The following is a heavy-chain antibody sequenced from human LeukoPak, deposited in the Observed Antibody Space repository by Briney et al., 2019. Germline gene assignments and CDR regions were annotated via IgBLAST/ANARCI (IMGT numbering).Heavy chain of an antibody. CDR2: IWYDGSNK. Sequence: GGSLRLSCAASGFTFSRYGMHWVRQAPGKGLEWVAVIWYDGSNKYYADSVKGRFTISRDNSKNTLYLQMNSLRAEDTAVYYCARGSYGMDVWGQGTTVTVSS. CDR3: ARGSYGMDV. D-gene: IGHD2-15*01. V-gene: IGHV3-30*19. CDR1: GFTFSRYG. J-gene: IGHJ6*02.